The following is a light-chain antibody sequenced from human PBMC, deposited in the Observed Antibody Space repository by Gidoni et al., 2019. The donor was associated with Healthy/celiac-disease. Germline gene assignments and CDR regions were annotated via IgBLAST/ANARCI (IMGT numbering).Light chain of an antibody. CDR2: GAS. V-gene: IGKV3-20*01. J-gene: IGKJ5*01. CDR1: QSVSSSY. Sequence: ELVLTQSPGTLSLSPGERATLSFMASQSVSSSYLAWYQQKPGQAPRLLLYGASSSATGIPDRFSGSGSGTDFTLTISRLEPEDFAVYYCQQYGSSPPITFGQGTRLEIK. CDR3: QQYGSSPPIT.